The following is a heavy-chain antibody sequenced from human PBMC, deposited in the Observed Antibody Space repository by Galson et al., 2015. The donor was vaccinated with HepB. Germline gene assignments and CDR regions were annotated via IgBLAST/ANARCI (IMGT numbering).Heavy chain of an antibody. V-gene: IGHV3-30*04. D-gene: IGHD5-24*01. CDR1: GFTFSSYA. Sequence: SLRLSCAASGFTFSSYAMHWVRQAPGKGLEWVAVISYDGSNKYYADSVKGRFTISRDNSKNTLYLQMNSLRAEDTAVYYCARGRWSNHLDYWGQGTLVTVSS. J-gene: IGHJ4*02. CDR2: ISYDGSNK. CDR3: ARGRWSNHLDY.